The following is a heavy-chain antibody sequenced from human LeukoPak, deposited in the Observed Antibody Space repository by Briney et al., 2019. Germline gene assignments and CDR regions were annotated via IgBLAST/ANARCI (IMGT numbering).Heavy chain of an antibody. CDR2: INPNNGGT. Sequence: ASVKVSCKASGCTFTGYYMHWVRQAPGQGLEWMGWINPNNGGTNYAQKFQGRVTMTRDTSISTAYLELSSLTSDDTAVYYCATDDSGSYWGGFDYWGQGTLVTVSS. V-gene: IGHV1-2*02. CDR3: ATDDSGSYWGGFDY. CDR1: GCTFTGYY. J-gene: IGHJ4*02. D-gene: IGHD1-26*01.